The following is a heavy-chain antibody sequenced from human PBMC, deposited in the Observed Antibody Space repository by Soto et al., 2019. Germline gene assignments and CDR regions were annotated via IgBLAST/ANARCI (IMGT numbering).Heavy chain of an antibody. Sequence: PSETLSLTCTVSGGSISSYYWSWIRQPPGKGLEWIGYMYNSGSTKYNPSLESRLSISVDTSKNQFSLKLSSVTAADTAVYYCVREGYYDSSGYRSGNWGQGTLVTVSS. CDR1: GGSISSYY. V-gene: IGHV4-59*01. J-gene: IGHJ4*02. D-gene: IGHD3-22*01. CDR2: MYNSGST. CDR3: VREGYYDSSGYRSGN.